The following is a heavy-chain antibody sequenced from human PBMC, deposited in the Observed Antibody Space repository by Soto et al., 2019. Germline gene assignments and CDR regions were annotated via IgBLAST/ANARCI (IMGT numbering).Heavy chain of an antibody. J-gene: IGHJ6*02. D-gene: IGHD4-17*01. CDR2: ISSSGSTI. CDR1: GFTFSDYY. V-gene: IGHV3-11*01. Sequence: PGGSLRLSCAASGFTFSDYYMSWIRQAPGKGLEWVSYISSSGSTIYYADSVKGRFTISRDNAKNSLYLQMNSLRAEDTAVYYCARTTTVTSPHYYYYGMDVRGQGTTVTVSS. CDR3: ARTTTVTSPHYYYYGMDV.